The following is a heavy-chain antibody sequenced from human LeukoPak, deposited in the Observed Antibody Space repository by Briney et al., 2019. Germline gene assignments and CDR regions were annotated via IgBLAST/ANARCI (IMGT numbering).Heavy chain of an antibody. CDR1: GYTFTSYG. V-gene: IGHV1-18*01. CDR2: ISAYNGNT. D-gene: IGHD3-22*01. CDR3: ARLREGMIVVIFDY. Sequence: ASVKVSCKASGYTFTSYGISWVRQAPGQGLEWMGWISAYNGNTNYAQKLQGRGTMTTDTSTSTAYMELRSLRSDDTAVYYCARLREGMIVVIFDYWGQGTLVTVSS. J-gene: IGHJ4*02.